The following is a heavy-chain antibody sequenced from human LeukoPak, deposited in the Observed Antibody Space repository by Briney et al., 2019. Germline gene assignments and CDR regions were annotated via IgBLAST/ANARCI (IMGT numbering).Heavy chain of an antibody. CDR3: ARRGDGGRSFDY. CDR2: ISGSAGST. Sequence: GGSLRLSCAASGFTFSSYAMNWVRQAPGKGLEWVSAISGSAGSTYYADSVKGRFTISRDNSKNTLYLQVNSLRAEDTAVYYCARRGDGGRSFDYWGQGTLVTVSS. CDR1: GFTFSSYA. V-gene: IGHV3-23*01. D-gene: IGHD4-23*01. J-gene: IGHJ4*02.